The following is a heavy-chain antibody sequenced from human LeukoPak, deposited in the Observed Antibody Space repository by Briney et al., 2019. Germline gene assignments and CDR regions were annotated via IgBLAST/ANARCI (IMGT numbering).Heavy chain of an antibody. V-gene: IGHV3-74*01. J-gene: IGHJ3*02. D-gene: IGHD2-2*01. CDR3: ARPLGYCSSTSCLIGAFDI. CDR2: INSDGSST. CDR1: GFTFSSYW. Sequence: GGSLRLSCAASGFTFSSYWMHWVRQAPGKGLVWVSRINSDGSSTSYADSVKGRFTISRDNAKNTLYLQMNSLRAEDTAVYYCARPLGYCSSTSCLIGAFDIWGQGTMVTVSS.